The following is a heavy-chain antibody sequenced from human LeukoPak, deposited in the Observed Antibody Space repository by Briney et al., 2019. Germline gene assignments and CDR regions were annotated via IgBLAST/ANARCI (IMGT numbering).Heavy chain of an antibody. CDR2: IYYSGST. Sequence: PSETLSLICTVSGGSISSSSYYWGWVRQPPGKGLEWIGSIYYSGSTYYNPSLKSRVTISVDTSKNQFSLKLSSVTAADTAVYYCATEWELFNYWGQGTLVTVSS. D-gene: IGHD1-26*01. CDR3: ATEWELFNY. CDR1: GGSISSSSYY. V-gene: IGHV4-39*07. J-gene: IGHJ4*02.